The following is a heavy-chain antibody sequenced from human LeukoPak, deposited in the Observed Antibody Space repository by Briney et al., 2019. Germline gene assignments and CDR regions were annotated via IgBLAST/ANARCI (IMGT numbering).Heavy chain of an antibody. Sequence: PGGSLRLSCTASGFTFIYYFMTWVRQAPGKGPEGGAKIKEVGSQGYFVDSVRRQFNIYSDKAKNSSSHQINGLRAEHTAVYYCARRGGSSSRRSPIDYWGQGTLVTVSS. V-gene: IGHV3-7*01. D-gene: IGHD6-6*01. CDR2: IKEVGSQG. J-gene: IGHJ4*02. CDR3: ARRGGSSSRRSPIDY. CDR1: GFTFIYYF.